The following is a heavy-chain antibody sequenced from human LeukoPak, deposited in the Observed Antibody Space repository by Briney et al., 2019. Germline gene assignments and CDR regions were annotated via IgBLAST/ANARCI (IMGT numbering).Heavy chain of an antibody. CDR1: GFTFSSYS. D-gene: IGHD3-22*01. V-gene: IGHV3-48*04. Sequence: PGGSLRLSCAASGFTFSSYSMNWVRQAPGKGLEWVSYISSSSSTIYYADSVKGRFTISRDNAKNSLYLQMNSLRAEDTAVYYCARAPAYYYDSSGGNDYWGQGTLVTVSS. J-gene: IGHJ4*02. CDR3: ARAPAYYYDSSGGNDY. CDR2: ISSSSSTI.